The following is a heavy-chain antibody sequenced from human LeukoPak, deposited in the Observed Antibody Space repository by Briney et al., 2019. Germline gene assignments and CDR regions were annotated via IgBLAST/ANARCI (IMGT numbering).Heavy chain of an antibody. J-gene: IGHJ4*01. CDR2: IFYDGAT. V-gene: IGHV4-59*08. Sequence: SEILSLTCTVSGASITPYYWSWIRQPPGKGLEWIGYIFYDGATIYNPSLQSRVTMSVDASGNHFSLKLTSVTAADTALYYCARHAGGYTYYDYWGHGTLVTVSS. CDR3: ARHAGGYTYYDY. CDR1: GASITPYY. D-gene: IGHD5-12*01.